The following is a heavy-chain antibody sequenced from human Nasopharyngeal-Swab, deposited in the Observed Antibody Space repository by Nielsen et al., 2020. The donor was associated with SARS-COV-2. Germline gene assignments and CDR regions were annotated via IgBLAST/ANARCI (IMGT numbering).Heavy chain of an antibody. Sequence: GSLRLSCTVSGGSIGSYYWNWIRQPPGKGLEWIGYIYYSGSTNYNPSLKSRVTISVDTSKNQFSLKLSSVTAADTAVYYCARAGESHVVVVAATTPSFDYWGQGTLVTVSS. D-gene: IGHD2-15*01. CDR2: IYYSGST. CDR1: GGSIGSYY. J-gene: IGHJ4*02. CDR3: ARAGESHVVVVAATTPSFDY. V-gene: IGHV4-59*12.